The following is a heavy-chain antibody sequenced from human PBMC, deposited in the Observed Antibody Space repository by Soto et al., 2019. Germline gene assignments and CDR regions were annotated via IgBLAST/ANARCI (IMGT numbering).Heavy chain of an antibody. V-gene: IGHV5-51*01. Sequence: GESLKISCKGSGYSFTSYWIGWVRQMPGKGLEWMGIIYPGDSDTRYSPSFQGQVTISADKSISTAYLQWSSLKASDTAMYYCARHVIVAGEPYYYYYMDVWGKGTTVTVSS. CDR3: ARHVIVAGEPYYYYYMDV. D-gene: IGHD6-19*01. CDR2: IYPGDSDT. CDR1: GYSFTSYW. J-gene: IGHJ6*03.